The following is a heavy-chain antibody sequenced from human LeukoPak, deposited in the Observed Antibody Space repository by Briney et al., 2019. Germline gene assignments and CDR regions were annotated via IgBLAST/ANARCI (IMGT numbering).Heavy chain of an antibody. D-gene: IGHD6-13*01. CDR3: ARDRGSWYDW. J-gene: IGHJ4*02. CDR2: INPYSGGT. V-gene: IGHV1-2*02. CDR1: GYTFTDYY. Sequence: GASVKVSCKASGYTFTDYYIHWVRQAPGQGLEWMGWINPYSGGTNNAQKFQGRVTMTGDTSISTAYMELSSLRSDDTAVYCCARDRGSWYDWWGQGTLVTVSS.